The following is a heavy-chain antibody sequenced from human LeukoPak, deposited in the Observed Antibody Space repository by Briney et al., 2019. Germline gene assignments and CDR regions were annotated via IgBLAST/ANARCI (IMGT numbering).Heavy chain of an antibody. V-gene: IGHV4-34*01. Sequence: SETLSLTCAVYGGSFSGYYWSWIRQPPGKGLEWIGEINHSGSTNYNPSLKSRVTISVDTSKNQFSLKLSSVTAADTAVYYCACFDSSGYFPCWGQGTLVTVSS. CDR1: GGSFSGYY. J-gene: IGHJ4*02. CDR3: ACFDSSGYFPC. CDR2: INHSGST. D-gene: IGHD3-22*01.